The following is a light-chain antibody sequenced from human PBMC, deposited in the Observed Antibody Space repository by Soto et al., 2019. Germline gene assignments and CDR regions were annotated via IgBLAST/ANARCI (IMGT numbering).Light chain of an antibody. CDR2: AAS. V-gene: IGKV1-39*01. CDR3: QQSYDIPRT. Sequence: DIQMTQSPSSLSASVRDRATLTCRASQSIDSYLKWYQQKPGKAPELLIYAASTLERGVPSRFSGSGSGTDFTLTISSLQPEDFATYCCQQSYDIPRTFGQGTKVDIK. CDR1: QSIDSY. J-gene: IGKJ1*01.